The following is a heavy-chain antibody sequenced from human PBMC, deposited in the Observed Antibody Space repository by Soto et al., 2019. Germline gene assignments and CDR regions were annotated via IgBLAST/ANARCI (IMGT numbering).Heavy chain of an antibody. CDR3: GRSVVWFGELYFYSGMDV. CDR2: ISSSSSYI. V-gene: IGHV3-21*01. D-gene: IGHD3-10*01. CDR1: GFPFSIYS. J-gene: IGHJ6*02. Sequence: PGGSLRLSCAASGFPFSIYSMNWVRQSPGKGLEWVSSISSSSSYIYYADSVKGRFTISRDNAKNSLYLQMNSLRAEDTAVYYCGRSVVWFGELYFYSGMDVWGQGTPVTVSS.